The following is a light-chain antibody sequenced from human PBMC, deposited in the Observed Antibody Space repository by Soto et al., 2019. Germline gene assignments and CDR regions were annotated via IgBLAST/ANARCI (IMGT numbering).Light chain of an antibody. V-gene: IGKV3-20*01. CDR3: HQPGKSFQRT. Sequence: EIVLTQSPGTLSLSPGERATLSCRASQSVSSNYLAWYQQKPDQAPKLLIYGASSRATGIPDRFSGSGSGTDFILTISRLEPEDFAMYYCHQPGKSFQRTFGGGTKLEI. CDR1: QSVSSNY. CDR2: GAS. J-gene: IGKJ4*01.